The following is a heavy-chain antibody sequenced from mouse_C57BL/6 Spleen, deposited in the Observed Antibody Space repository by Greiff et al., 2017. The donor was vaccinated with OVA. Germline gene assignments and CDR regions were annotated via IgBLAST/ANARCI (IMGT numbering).Heavy chain of an antibody. V-gene: IGHV2-6*03. D-gene: IGHD1-1*01. Sequence: VKLVESGPGLVAPSQSLSITCTVSGFSLTSYGVHWVRQPPGKGLEWLVVIWSDGSTTYNSALKSRLSISKDNSKSQVFLKMNSLQTDDTAMYYCASQFSITTVVAKGFAYWGQGTLVTVSA. J-gene: IGHJ3*01. CDR1: GFSLTSYG. CDR3: ASQFSITTVVAKGFAY. CDR2: IWSDGST.